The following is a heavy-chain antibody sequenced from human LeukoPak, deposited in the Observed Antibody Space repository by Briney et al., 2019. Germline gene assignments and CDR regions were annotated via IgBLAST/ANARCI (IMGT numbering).Heavy chain of an antibody. V-gene: IGHV3-73*01. CDR3: TTTYYYDSSGYTLDY. CDR1: GFTFSGSA. Sequence: GGSLRLSCAASGFTFSGSAMHWVRQASGKGLDWVDRIRSKENTYATSYAASVKGRFTISRDDSKKAAYLQMNSLKTEDTAVYYCTTTYYYDSSGYTLDYWGQGTLVTVSS. D-gene: IGHD3-22*01. J-gene: IGHJ4*02. CDR2: IRSKENTYAT.